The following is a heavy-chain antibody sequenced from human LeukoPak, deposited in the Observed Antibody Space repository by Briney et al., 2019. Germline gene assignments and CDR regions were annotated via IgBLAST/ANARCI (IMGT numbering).Heavy chain of an antibody. D-gene: IGHD6-19*01. CDR1: GGSISSYY. Sequence: SETLSLTCTVSGGSISSYYWSWIRQPPGKGLEWIGYIYYSGSTNYNPSLKSRVTISVDTSKNQFSLKLSSVTAADTAVYYCARHSRWYETHFDYWGQGTLVTVSS. CDR3: ARHSRWYETHFDY. CDR2: IYYSGST. J-gene: IGHJ4*02. V-gene: IGHV4-59*08.